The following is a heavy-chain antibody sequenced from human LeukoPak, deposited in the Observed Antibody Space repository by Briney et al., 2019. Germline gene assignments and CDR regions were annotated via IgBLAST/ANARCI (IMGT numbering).Heavy chain of an antibody. CDR2: IYWDDDK. V-gene: IGHV2-5*02. Sequence: SGPTLVKPTQTLTLTCTFSGFSLSTSGAGVGWIRQPPGKALEWLALIYWDDDKRYSPSLKSRLTITKDTSKNQVVLTMTNMDPVDTATYYCAMGMVDYYDSSGYSNWGQGTLVTVSS. CDR3: AMGMVDYYDSSGYSN. D-gene: IGHD3-22*01. CDR1: GFSLSTSGAG. J-gene: IGHJ4*02.